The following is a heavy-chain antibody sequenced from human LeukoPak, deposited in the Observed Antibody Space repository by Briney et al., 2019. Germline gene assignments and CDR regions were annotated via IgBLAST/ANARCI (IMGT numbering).Heavy chain of an antibody. J-gene: IGHJ3*02. CDR2: IYYSGST. D-gene: IGHD2-15*01. CDR1: GGSISSGGYS. CDR3: ARVVVVVAATLFRISGPPDDAFDI. Sequence: SETLSLTCTVSGGSISSGGYSWSWIRQPPGKGLEWIGYIYYSGSTYYNPSLKSRVTISVDTSKNQLSLKLSSVTAADTAVYYCARVVVVVAATLFRISGPPDDAFDIWGQGTMVTVSS. V-gene: IGHV4-30-4*07.